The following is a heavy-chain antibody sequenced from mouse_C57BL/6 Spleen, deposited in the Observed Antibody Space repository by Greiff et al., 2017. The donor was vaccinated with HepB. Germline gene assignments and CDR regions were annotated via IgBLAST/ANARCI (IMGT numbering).Heavy chain of an antibody. CDR1: GFTFSDYY. V-gene: IGHV5-16*01. D-gene: IGHD1-1*01. CDR2: INYDGSST. Sequence: EVQLVESEGGLVQPGSSMKLSCTASGFTFSDYYMAWVRQVPEKGLEWVAHINYDGSSTYYLDSLKSRFIISRDNAKNILYLQMSSLKSEDTATYYCARDSDYYGSSPHWYVDVWGTGTTVTVSS. CDR3: ARDSDYYGSSPHWYVDV. J-gene: IGHJ1*03.